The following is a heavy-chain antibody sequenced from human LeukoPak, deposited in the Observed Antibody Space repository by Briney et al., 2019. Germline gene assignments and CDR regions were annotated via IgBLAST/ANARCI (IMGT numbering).Heavy chain of an antibody. CDR1: GGSFSGYY. Sequence: PSETLSLTCAVSGGSFSGYYWSWIRQPPGKGLEWIGEINHSGSTNYNPSLKSRVTISVDTSKNQFSLKLSSVTAADTAVYYCAREVAGIQLFDYWGQGTLVTVSS. CDR3: AREVAGIQLFDY. V-gene: IGHV4-34*01. CDR2: INHSGST. J-gene: IGHJ4*02. D-gene: IGHD5-18*01.